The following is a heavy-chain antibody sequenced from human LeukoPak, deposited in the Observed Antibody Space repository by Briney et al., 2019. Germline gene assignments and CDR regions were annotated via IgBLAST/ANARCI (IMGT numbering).Heavy chain of an antibody. Sequence: SGGSLRLSCAASGFTFTSHAMHWVRQPPGKGLECVAVISYDGSNKYYADSVKGRFTISRDNSKNTLYLQMNSLRDEDTAVYYCARDVAYFGEILASLTCYGMDVWGQGTTVTVSS. J-gene: IGHJ6*02. V-gene: IGHV3-30*04. D-gene: IGHD3-10*01. CDR1: GFTFTSHA. CDR2: ISYDGSNK. CDR3: ARDVAYFGEILASLTCYGMDV.